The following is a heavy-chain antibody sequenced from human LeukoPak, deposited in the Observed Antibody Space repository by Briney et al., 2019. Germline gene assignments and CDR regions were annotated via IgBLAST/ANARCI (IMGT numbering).Heavy chain of an antibody. CDR3: ARDSYDFWSGYYTGFWDYFDY. J-gene: IGHJ4*02. V-gene: IGHV4-34*01. CDR1: GGSFSGHY. Sequence: KPSDTLSLTYAVYGGSFSGHYWSSIRQPPGKWLECIGETNHSGSTNYNPSLKSRVTISVDTSKNQFSLKLSSVTAADTAVYYCARDSYDFWSGYYTGFWDYFDYWGQGTLVTVSS. CDR2: TNHSGST. D-gene: IGHD3-3*01.